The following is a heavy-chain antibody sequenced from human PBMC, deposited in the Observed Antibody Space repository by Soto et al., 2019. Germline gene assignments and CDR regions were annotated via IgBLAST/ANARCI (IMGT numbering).Heavy chain of an antibody. CDR3: AKGPRPVVNDAFDI. Sequence: EVQLLESGGGLVQPGGSLRLSCAASEFTFSNYAMSWVRQAPGKGLEWVSVISSSGGHTYYADSVKGRFTISRDNXXNTLSLQMNSLRAEDTAVYYCAKGPRPVVNDAFDIWGQGTMVTVSS. V-gene: IGHV3-23*01. CDR2: ISSSGGHT. CDR1: EFTFSNYA. D-gene: IGHD6-6*01. J-gene: IGHJ3*02.